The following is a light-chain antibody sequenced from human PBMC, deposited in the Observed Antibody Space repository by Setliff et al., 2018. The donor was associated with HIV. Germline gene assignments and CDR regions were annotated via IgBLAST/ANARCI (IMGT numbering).Light chain of an antibody. CDR3: SSYTLNTSYV. CDR2: EVS. CDR1: SSDVGGYNY. J-gene: IGLJ1*01. V-gene: IGLV2-14*01. Sequence: QSVLTQPASVSGSPGQSITISCTGTSSDVGGYNYVSWYQQHPGKAPKLMIYEVSNRPSGVSNRFAGSKSGNTASLTISGLQPEDEADYYCSSYTLNTSYVFGTGTKVTVL.